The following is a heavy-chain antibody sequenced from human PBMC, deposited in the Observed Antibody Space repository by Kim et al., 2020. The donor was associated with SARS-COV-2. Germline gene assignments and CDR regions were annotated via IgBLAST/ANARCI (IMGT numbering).Heavy chain of an antibody. V-gene: IGHV4-59*08. J-gene: IGHJ2*01. D-gene: IGHD3-9*01. CDR3: ASTPTYYDILTGYSSYWYFDI. CDR1: GGSISSYY. Sequence: SETLSLTCTVSGGSISSYYWSWIRQPPGKGLEWIGYIYYRGTTNYNPSLKSRVTISVDTSKNQFSLKLSSVTAADTAVYYCASTPTYYDILTGYSSYWYFDIWGRGTLVTVSS. CDR2: IYYRGTT.